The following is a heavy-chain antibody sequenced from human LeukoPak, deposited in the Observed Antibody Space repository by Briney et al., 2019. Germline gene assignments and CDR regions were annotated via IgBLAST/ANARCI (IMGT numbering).Heavy chain of an antibody. J-gene: IGHJ4*02. CDR3: ARGRILFSSGYYYVLDY. CDR1: GGSFSGYH. V-gene: IGHV4-34*01. CDR2: INHSGST. D-gene: IGHD3-22*01. Sequence: PSETLSLTCAVYGGSFSGYHWSWIRQPPGKGLEWIGEINHSGSTNYNPSLKSRVTISVDTSKNQFSLKLSSVTAADTAVYYCARGRILFSSGYYYVLDYWGQGTLVTVSS.